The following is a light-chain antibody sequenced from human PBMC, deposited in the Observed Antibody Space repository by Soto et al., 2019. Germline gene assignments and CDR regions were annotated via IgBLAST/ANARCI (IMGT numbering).Light chain of an antibody. CDR2: EVS. CDR3: MQGSHWPRT. V-gene: IGKV2-30*01. CDR1: QSLVYTDGNTY. J-gene: IGKJ1*01. Sequence: DIVMTQSPLSLPVTLGQPASISCRSSQSLVYTDGNTYLNWFQQRPGQSPRRLIYEVSNRDSGVPDRFSGRGSGTDFTLKISRVEAEDVGVYYCMQGSHWPRTFGQGTKVDIK.